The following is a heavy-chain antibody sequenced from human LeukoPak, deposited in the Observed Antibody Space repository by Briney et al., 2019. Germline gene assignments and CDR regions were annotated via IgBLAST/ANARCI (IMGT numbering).Heavy chain of an antibody. Sequence: GGSLRLSCAAFGFTFSSYSMNWVRQAPGKGLEWVSSISSSSSYIYYADSVKGRFTISRDNAKNSLYLQMNSLRAEDTAVYYCARDPGIAARGAFDIWGQGTMVTVSS. D-gene: IGHD6-6*01. CDR2: ISSSSSYI. CDR3: ARDPGIAARGAFDI. CDR1: GFTFSSYS. V-gene: IGHV3-21*01. J-gene: IGHJ3*02.